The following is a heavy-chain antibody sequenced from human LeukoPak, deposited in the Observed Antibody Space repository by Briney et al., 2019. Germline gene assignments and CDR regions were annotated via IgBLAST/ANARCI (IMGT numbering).Heavy chain of an antibody. J-gene: IGHJ4*02. CDR2: ISGNGGTT. CDR1: GFTFSSYA. CDR3: AKSPAYTSSLIDY. Sequence: GGSLRLSCAASGFTFSSYAMTWVRQAPGRGLEWVSAISGNGGTTYYADSVKGRFTISRDNSRNTLFLQMNSLRAEDTAVYHCAKSPAYTSSLIDYWGQGTLVTVSS. D-gene: IGHD6-13*01. V-gene: IGHV3-23*01.